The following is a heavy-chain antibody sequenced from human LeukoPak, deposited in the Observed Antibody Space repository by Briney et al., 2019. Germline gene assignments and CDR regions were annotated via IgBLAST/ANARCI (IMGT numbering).Heavy chain of an antibody. CDR2: INPNSGGT. CDR1: GYTFTGYY. CDR3: AREKTRLAAGDAFDI. D-gene: IGHD6-13*01. Sequence: ASVKVSCKASGYTFTGYYVHWVRQAPGQGLEWMGWINPNSGGTNYAQKFQGRVTMTRDTSISTAYMELSRLRSDDTAVYYCAREKTRLAAGDAFDIWGQGTMVTVSS. J-gene: IGHJ3*02. V-gene: IGHV1-2*02.